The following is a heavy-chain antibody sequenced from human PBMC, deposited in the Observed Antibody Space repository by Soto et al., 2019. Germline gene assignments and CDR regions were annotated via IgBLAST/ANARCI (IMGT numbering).Heavy chain of an antibody. V-gene: IGHV4-59*01. J-gene: IGHJ5*02. CDR1: GGSMSGFY. Sequence: QVHLQESGPGLVKPSETLSLTCRVSGGSMSGFYWSWIRQPPGKGLEWIGYINYAGTSYESPSVTSRVIISIDTSKNQFSLRLRSLTAADTAVYYCARESSAGAPGRFDLWGQGTLVTVSS. CDR3: ARESSAGAPGRFDL. D-gene: IGHD1-1*01. CDR2: INYAGTS.